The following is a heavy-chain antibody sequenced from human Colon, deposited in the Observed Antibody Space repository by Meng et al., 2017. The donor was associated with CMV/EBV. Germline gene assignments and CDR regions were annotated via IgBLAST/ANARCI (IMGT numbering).Heavy chain of an antibody. J-gene: IGHJ4*02. V-gene: IGHV1-2*02. CDR2: VNPKSGGT. D-gene: IGHD2-21*01. Sequence: SCKTSGYTFTDHYIHWVRQAPGQGLEWMGWVNPKSGGTRYAQKFQGSVTMTRDTSTSTAYMEVSRLTSDDTAVYYCAKDCGVGGTRDYWGQGTLVTVSS. CDR3: AKDCGVGGTRDY. CDR1: GYTFTDHY.